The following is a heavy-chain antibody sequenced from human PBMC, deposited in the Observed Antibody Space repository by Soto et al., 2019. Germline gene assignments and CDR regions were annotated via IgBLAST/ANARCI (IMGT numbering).Heavy chain of an antibody. Sequence: SETLSLTCAASGGSISRSNRWSWVRQPPGKVLEWIGEIYHSATINYNPSLKSRVTISVDNSQNQFYLKLSSVTAADPAPHYCARVRQLVSYYYGMDVWGKGTTVTV. V-gene: IGHV4-4*02. CDR1: GGSISRSNR. J-gene: IGHJ6*04. CDR3: ARVRQLVSYYYGMDV. D-gene: IGHD6-6*01. CDR2: IYHSATI.